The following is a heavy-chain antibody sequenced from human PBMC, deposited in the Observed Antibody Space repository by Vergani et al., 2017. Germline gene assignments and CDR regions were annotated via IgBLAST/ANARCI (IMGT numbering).Heavy chain of an antibody. CDR1: GGSISSYY. V-gene: IGHV4-59*01. J-gene: IGHJ6*02. CDR3: ARPRYYYYGMDV. Sequence: QVQLQESGPGLVKPSETLSLTCTVSGGSISSYYWSWIRQPPGKGLEWIGYIYYSGSTNYNPSLKSRVTISVDTSKNQFSLKLSSVTAADTAVYYCARPRYYYYGMDVWGQGTTVTVSS. CDR2: IYYSGST.